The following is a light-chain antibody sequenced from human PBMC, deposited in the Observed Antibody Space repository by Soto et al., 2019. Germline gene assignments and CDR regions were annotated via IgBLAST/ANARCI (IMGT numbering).Light chain of an antibody. CDR1: QSVRYNY. CDR2: GAS. CDR3: QQYSRAPLT. Sequence: PGEEATLSCRASQSVRYNYLAWYQQKPGQAPRLVIYGASNRATGIPDRFSASGSGTDFTLTISRLEPEDFAVYYCQQYSRAPLTFGQGTRVETK. J-gene: IGKJ1*01. V-gene: IGKV3-20*01.